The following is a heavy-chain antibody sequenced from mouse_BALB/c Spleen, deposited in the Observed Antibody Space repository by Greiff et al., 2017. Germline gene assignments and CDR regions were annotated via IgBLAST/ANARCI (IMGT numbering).Heavy chain of an antibody. CDR2: INSNGGST. CDR1: GFTFSSYG. CDR3: ARDLLYYYGSSYYFDY. J-gene: IGHJ2*01. Sequence: EVKLMESGGGLVQPGGSLKLSCAASGFTFSSYGMSWVRQTPDKRLELVATINSNGGSTYYPDSVKGRFTISRDNAKNTLYLQMSSLKSEDTAMYYCARDLLYYYGSSYYFDYWGQGTTLTVSS. D-gene: IGHD1-1*01. V-gene: IGHV5-6-3*01.